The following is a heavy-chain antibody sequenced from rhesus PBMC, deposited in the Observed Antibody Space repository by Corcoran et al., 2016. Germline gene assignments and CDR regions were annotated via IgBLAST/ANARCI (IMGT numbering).Heavy chain of an antibody. D-gene: IGHD6-31*01. CDR2: ISYTGKNI. J-gene: IGHJ4*01. Sequence: EVQLVESGGGLVQPGGSLRLSCAASGFTFSSYDMSWVRQAPGKGLEWVSYISYTGKNICDADSVKGRFTISRDNAKNWLSLQRSSMRAEDTAMYYCTRASIAAAGTFDYWGQGVLVTVSS. CDR3: TRASIAAAGTFDY. CDR1: GFTFSSYD. V-gene: IGHV3-136*01.